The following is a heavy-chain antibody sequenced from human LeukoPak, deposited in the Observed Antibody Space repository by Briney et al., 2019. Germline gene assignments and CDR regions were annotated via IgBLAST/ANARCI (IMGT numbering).Heavy chain of an antibody. V-gene: IGHV3-21*04. D-gene: IGHD1-26*01. CDR2: ISSSSSYI. CDR3: ARGMRWELLRYNWFDP. J-gene: IGHJ5*02. CDR1: GFTFSSYS. Sequence: GGSLRLSCAASGFTFSSYSMNWVRQAPGKGLEWVSSISSSSSYIYYADSVKGRFTISRDNAKNSLYLQMNSLRSDDTAVYYCARGMRWELLRYNWFDPWGQGTLVTVSS.